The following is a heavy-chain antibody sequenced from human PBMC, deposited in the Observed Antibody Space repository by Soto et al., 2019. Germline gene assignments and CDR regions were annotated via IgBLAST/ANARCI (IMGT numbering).Heavy chain of an antibody. CDR1: GYNFTTFW. J-gene: IGHJ4*02. Sequence: GESLKISCKGSGYNFTTFWIGWVRQMPGKGLEWMGIIYPGDSETKYSPDFEGQVTISADRSTNTAYLQWRSLRASDTAMYYCARLGFPGAIYFDSWGLGTLVTVS. CDR2: IYPGDSET. V-gene: IGHV5-51*01. CDR3: ARLGFPGAIYFDS.